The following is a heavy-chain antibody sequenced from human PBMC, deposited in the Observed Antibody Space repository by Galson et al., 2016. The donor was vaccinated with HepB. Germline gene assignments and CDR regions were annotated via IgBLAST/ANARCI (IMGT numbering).Heavy chain of an antibody. CDR1: GFTFTSSA. J-gene: IGHJ6*02. Sequence: SVKVSCKASGFTFTSSAVQWVRQARGQRLEWIGWIVVGSGNTNYAQKFQERVTITRDMSKSTAYMELSSLRSEDTAVYYCAAYSGYDFDYYYGMDVWGQGTTVTVSS. V-gene: IGHV1-58*01. CDR2: IVVGSGNT. D-gene: IGHD5-12*01. CDR3: AAYSGYDFDYYYGMDV.